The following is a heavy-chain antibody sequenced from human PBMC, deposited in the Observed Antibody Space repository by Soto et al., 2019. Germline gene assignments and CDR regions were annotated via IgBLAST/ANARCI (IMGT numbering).Heavy chain of an antibody. V-gene: IGHV4-31*03. Sequence: QVQLQESGPGLVKPSQTLSLTCTVSGGSISSGGYYWSWIRQHPGKGLEWIGYIYYSGSTYYNPSPKRRVNISVDTSKNQCSLKLSSVTAADTAVYYCARGRSSTSPYPIGYWGQGTLVTVSS. J-gene: IGHJ4*02. CDR2: IYYSGST. CDR1: GGSISSGGYY. D-gene: IGHD2-2*01. CDR3: ARGRSSTSPYPIGY.